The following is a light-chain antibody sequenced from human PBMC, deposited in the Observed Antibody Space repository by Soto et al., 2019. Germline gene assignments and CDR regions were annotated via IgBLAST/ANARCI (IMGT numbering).Light chain of an antibody. CDR2: EVS. CDR3: SSYTSSSTVV. CDR1: SSDVGGYNY. J-gene: IGLJ2*01. Sequence: QSVLTQPASVSGSPGQSITISCTGTSSDVGGYNYVSWYQQHPGKAPKLMIYEVSNRPSGVSNRFSGSESGNTAYLTISGIQAEDEADYYCSSYTSSSTVVFGGGTKVTVL. V-gene: IGLV2-14*01.